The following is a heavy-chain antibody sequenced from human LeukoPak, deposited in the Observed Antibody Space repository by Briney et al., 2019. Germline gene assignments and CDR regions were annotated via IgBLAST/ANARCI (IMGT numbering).Heavy chain of an antibody. CDR2: ISSGSNYI. V-gene: IGHV3-21*01. J-gene: IGHJ6*03. D-gene: IGHD3-10*01. CDR1: GFTFSSYA. CDR3: ARGAYGSGSHLAYYYYMDV. Sequence: PGGSLRLSCAASGFTFSSYAMNWIRQAPGKGLEWVSSISSGSNYIYYADSVKGRFTISRDNAKNSLYLQVNSLRAEDTTVYYCARGAYGSGSHLAYYYYMDVWGKGTTVTVSS.